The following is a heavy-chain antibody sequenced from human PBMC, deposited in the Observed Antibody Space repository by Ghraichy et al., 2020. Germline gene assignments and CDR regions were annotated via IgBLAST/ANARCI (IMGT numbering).Heavy chain of an antibody. V-gene: IGHV4-59*01. Sequence: SETLSLTCTVSGGSISTYYWSWFRQPPGKGLEWIGHVYYSGSTNYNPSLKSRVTISVDTSKNQFSLSLSSMTAADTAVYYCARNSTWSGANSGLDVWGQGTSVTVAS. J-gene: IGHJ6*02. D-gene: IGHD3-3*01. CDR1: GGSISTYY. CDR2: VYYSGST. CDR3: ARNSTWSGANSGLDV.